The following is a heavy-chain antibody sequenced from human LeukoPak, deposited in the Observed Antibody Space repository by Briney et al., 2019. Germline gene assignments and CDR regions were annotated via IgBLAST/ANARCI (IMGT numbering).Heavy chain of an antibody. CDR2: IYYSGST. V-gene: IGHV4-30-4*01. D-gene: IGHD2-8*01. CDR1: GGSISSGDYY. J-gene: IGHJ6*02. Sequence: PSQTLSLTCTVSGGSISSGDYYWSWIRRPPGKGLEWIGYIYYSGSTYYNPSLKSRVTISVDTSKNQFSLKLSSVTAADTAVYYCARGSMVYAPYYYYGMDVWGQGTTVTVSS. CDR3: ARGSMVYAPYYYYGMDV.